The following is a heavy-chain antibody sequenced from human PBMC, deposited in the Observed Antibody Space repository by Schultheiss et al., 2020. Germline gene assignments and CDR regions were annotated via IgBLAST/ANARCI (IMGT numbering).Heavy chain of an antibody. V-gene: IGHV4-59*10. CDR1: GGSFSGYY. D-gene: IGHD1-26*01. CDR2: IYTSGST. CDR3: ARGASHFDY. Sequence: SETLSLTCAVYGGSFSGYYWSWIRQPAGKGLEWIGRIYTSGSTNYNPSLKSRVTISVDTSKNQFSLKLSSVTAADTAVYYCARGASHFDYWGQGTLVTVSS. J-gene: IGHJ4*02.